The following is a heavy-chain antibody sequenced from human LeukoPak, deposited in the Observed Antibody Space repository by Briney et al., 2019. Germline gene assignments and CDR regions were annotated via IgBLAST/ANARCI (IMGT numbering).Heavy chain of an antibody. CDR1: GYTFTSYG. V-gene: IGHV1-18*01. D-gene: IGHD6-19*01. Sequence: GASVTVSCTASGYTFTSYGISWVRQAPGQGLEWMGWISAYNGNTNYAQKLQGRVTMTTDTSTSTAYMELRSLRSDDTAVYYCARDEMGIAVAGTGFDPWGQGTLVTVSS. CDR3: ARDEMGIAVAGTGFDP. J-gene: IGHJ5*02. CDR2: ISAYNGNT.